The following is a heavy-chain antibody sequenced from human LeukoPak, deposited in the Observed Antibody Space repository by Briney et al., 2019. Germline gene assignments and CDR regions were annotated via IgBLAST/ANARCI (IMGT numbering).Heavy chain of an antibody. CDR2: ISWDGGST. J-gene: IGHJ3*02. Sequence: PGGSLRLSCAASGFTFDDYTMHWVRQAPGKGLEWVSLISWDGGSTYYADSVKGRFTISRDNSKNSLYLQMNSLRIEDTALYYCAKDMSVGSGTYFDIWGQGTMVTVSS. CDR1: GFTFDDYT. V-gene: IGHV3-43*01. CDR3: AKDMSVGSGTYFDI. D-gene: IGHD3-10*01.